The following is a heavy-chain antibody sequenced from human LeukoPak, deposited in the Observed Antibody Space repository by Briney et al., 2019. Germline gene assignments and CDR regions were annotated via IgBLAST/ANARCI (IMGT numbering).Heavy chain of an antibody. D-gene: IGHD6-13*01. Sequence: SVTVSCKASGGTFSSYAISWVRQAPGQGLEWMGGIIPIFGTANYPQKFQGRVTITTDESTSTAYMELSSLRSEDTAVYYCARAAGSLNYYYYMDVWGKGTTVTVSS. J-gene: IGHJ6*03. CDR3: ARAAGSLNYYYYMDV. CDR2: IIPIFGTA. V-gene: IGHV1-69*05. CDR1: GGTFSSYA.